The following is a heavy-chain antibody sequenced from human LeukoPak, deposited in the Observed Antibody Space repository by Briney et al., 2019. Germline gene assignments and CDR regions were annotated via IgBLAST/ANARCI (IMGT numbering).Heavy chain of an antibody. CDR3: ASTGYAMDFDY. Sequence: VASVKVSCKASGYTFTSYAMNWVRQAPGQGLEWMGWISAYNGNTNYAQKLQGRVTMTTDTSTSTAYMELRSLRSDDTAVYYCASTGYAMDFDYWGQGTLVTVSS. V-gene: IGHV1-18*01. D-gene: IGHD1-14*01. CDR2: ISAYNGNT. J-gene: IGHJ4*02. CDR1: GYTFTSYA.